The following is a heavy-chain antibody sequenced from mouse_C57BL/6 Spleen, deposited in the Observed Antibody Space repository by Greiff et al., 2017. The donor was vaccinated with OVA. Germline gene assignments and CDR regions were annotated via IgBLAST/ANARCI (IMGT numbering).Heavy chain of an antibody. D-gene: IGHD1-1*01. CDR3: ARSTTVVARGFAY. CDR2: IYPGDGDT. J-gene: IGHJ3*01. V-gene: IGHV1-80*01. CDR1: GYAFSSYW. Sequence: QVHVKQSGAELVKPGASVKISCKASGYAFSSYWMNWVKQRPGKGLEWIGQIYPGDGDTNYNGKFKGKATLTADKSSSTAYMQLSSLTSEDSAVYFCARSTTVVARGFAYWGQGTLVTVSA.